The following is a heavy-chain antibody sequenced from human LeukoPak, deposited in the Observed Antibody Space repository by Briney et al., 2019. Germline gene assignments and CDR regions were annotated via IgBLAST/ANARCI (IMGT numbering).Heavy chain of an antibody. J-gene: IGHJ5*02. CDR2: INTNTGNP. D-gene: IGHD6-13*01. CDR3: ARVGAGSSSWFDWFDP. V-gene: IGHV7-4-1*02. CDR1: GYTFTSYA. Sequence: ASVKVSCKASGYTFTSYAMNWVRPAPGQGLEWMGWINTNTGNPTYAQGFTGRFVFSLDTSVSTAYLQISSLKAEDTAVYYCARVGAGSSSWFDWFDPWGQGTLVTVSS.